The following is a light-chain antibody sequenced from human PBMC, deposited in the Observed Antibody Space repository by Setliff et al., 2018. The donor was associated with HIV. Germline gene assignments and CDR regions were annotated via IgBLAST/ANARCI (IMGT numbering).Light chain of an antibody. Sequence: QSALTQPRSVSGSPGQSVTISCTGTSSVVGASNSVSWYQHHPGKAPKVIIYDVSDRPSGVPDRFSGSKSGNTASLTISGLQTEDEADYYCSSYSINNLYVFATGTKGTVL. CDR2: DVS. CDR3: SSYSINNLYV. J-gene: IGLJ1*01. CDR1: SSVVGASNS. V-gene: IGLV2-11*01.